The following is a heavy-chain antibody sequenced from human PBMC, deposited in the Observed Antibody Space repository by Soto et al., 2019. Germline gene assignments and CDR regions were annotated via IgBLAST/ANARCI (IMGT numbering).Heavy chain of an antibody. D-gene: IGHD3-10*01. V-gene: IGHV1-24*01. J-gene: IGHJ4*02. CDR1: GYTLTELS. Sequence: GASVKVSCKVSGYTLTELSMHWVRQAPGKGLEWMGGFDPEDGETIYAQKFQGRVTMTEDTSIDTAYMELSSLRSEDTAVYYCATYGSGSYFYHSRALATWGQGTLVTVSS. CDR3: ATYGSGSYFYHSRALAT. CDR2: FDPEDGET.